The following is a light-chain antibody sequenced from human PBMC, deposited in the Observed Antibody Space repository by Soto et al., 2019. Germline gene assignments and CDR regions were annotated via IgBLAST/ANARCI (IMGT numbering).Light chain of an antibody. J-gene: IGKJ1*01. CDR2: DAS. Sequence: DVKMNLSPSAVSASVRDRVTITCRASHSINNWLAWYQQKPGKAPKLLIYDASSLESGVPSRFSGSGSGTEFTLTISSLQPDDFATNYCQPYHEYWFAQGTKVDIK. V-gene: IGKV1-5*01. CDR1: HSINNW. CDR3: QPYHEYW.